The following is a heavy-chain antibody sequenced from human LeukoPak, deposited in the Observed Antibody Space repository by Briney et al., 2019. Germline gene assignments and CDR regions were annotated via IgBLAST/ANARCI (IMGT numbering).Heavy chain of an antibody. CDR2: IYYSGST. V-gene: IGHV4-39*07. Sequence: SETLSLTCTVSGGSISSSSYYWGWIRQPPGKGLEWIGSIYYSGSTYYNPSLKSRVTISVDTSKNQFSLKLSSVTAADTAVYYCARAGGVAGPGYYGMDVWGQGTTVTVSS. J-gene: IGHJ6*02. CDR3: ARAGGVAGPGYYGMDV. CDR1: GGSISSSSYY. D-gene: IGHD6-19*01.